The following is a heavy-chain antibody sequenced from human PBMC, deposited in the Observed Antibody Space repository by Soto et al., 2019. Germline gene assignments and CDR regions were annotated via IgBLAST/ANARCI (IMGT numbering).Heavy chain of an antibody. Sequence: QVQVQQGGAGLFKPSEALSPTCPGYGGFLNRGRYYLSLVRQPPRKGLEWIGEMSHSGGTHFNPSLKSRVTISVDTSKNQFSLKMSSVTAADTALYYCARVERGTATTVVDAFDIWGPGTMVTVSS. CDR3: ARVERGTATTVVDAFDI. D-gene: IGHD1-1*01. V-gene: IGHV4-34*01. J-gene: IGHJ3*02. CDR1: GGFLNRGRYY. CDR2: MSHSGGT.